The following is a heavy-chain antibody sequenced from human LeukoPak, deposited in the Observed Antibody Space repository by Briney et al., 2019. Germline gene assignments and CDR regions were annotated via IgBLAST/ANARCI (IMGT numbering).Heavy chain of an antibody. CDR3: AKGVAVAGTHAFDI. CDR2: IWYDGSNK. Sequence: GGSLRLSCAASGFTFSSYGMHWVRQAPGKGLEWVAVIWYDGSNKYYADSVKGRFTISRDNSKNTLYLQMNSLRAEDTAVYYCAKGVAVAGTHAFDIWGQGTTVTVSS. D-gene: IGHD6-19*01. J-gene: IGHJ3*02. V-gene: IGHV3-33*06. CDR1: GFTFSSYG.